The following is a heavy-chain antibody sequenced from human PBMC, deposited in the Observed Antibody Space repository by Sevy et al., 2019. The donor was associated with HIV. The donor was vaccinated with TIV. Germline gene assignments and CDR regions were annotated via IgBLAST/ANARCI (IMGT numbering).Heavy chain of an antibody. CDR3: AKESGSDWYFDY. CDR1: GFTFSRNG. V-gene: IGHV3-33*06. D-gene: IGHD2-21*01. Sequence: GGSLRLSCAASGFTFSRNGMHWVRQAPGKGLEWVAGIFYDGNYKYYADSVKGRFSISRDNSENTLYVQMDSLRVEDTAVYYCAKESGSDWYFDYWGQGTLVTVPS. J-gene: IGHJ4*02. CDR2: IFYDGNYK.